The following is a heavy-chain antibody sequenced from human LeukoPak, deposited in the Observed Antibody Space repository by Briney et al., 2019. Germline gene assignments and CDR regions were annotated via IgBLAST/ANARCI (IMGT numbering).Heavy chain of an antibody. D-gene: IGHD4-23*01. CDR3: ARDLPQTGGDY. Sequence: SVKVSCTASGGTFSSYAISWVRQAPGQGLEWMGGIIPIFGTANYAQKFQSRVTITADESTSTAYMELSSLRSEDTAVYYCARDLPQTGGDYWGQGTLVTVSS. J-gene: IGHJ4*02. CDR1: GGTFSSYA. V-gene: IGHV1-69*13. CDR2: IIPIFGTA.